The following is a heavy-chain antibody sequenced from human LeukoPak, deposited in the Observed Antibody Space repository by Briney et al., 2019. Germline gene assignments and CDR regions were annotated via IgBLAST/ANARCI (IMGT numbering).Heavy chain of an antibody. CDR1: GGTFSSYT. CDR3: ASTYYYDSSGYYRYDY. D-gene: IGHD3-22*01. V-gene: IGHV1-69*02. CDR2: IIPILGIA. J-gene: IGHJ4*02. Sequence: SVMVSCKASGGTFSSYTISWVRQAPGQGLEWMGRIIPILGIANYAQKFQGRVTITADKSTSTAYMELSSLRSEDTAVYYCASTYYYDSSGYYRYDYWGQGTLVTVSS.